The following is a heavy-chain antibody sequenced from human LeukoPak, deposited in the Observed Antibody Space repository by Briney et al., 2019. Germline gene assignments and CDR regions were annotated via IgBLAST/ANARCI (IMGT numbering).Heavy chain of an antibody. CDR1: GFPFSDCY. V-gene: IGHV3-11*01. Sequence: PGGSLRLSCAASGFPFSDCYMSWIRQAPGRGLEWISYISSGGSTIYYADSVKGRFTISGDNAKNSLYLQMNNLRAEDTAVYYCAKGYYYDSSGYYPEYFDYWGQGTLVTVSS. J-gene: IGHJ4*02. D-gene: IGHD3-22*01. CDR2: ISSGGSTI. CDR3: AKGYYYDSSGYYPEYFDY.